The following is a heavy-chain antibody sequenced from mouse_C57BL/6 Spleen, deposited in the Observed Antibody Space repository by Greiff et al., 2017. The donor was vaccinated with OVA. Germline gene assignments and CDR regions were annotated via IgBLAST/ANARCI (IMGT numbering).Heavy chain of an antibody. CDR1: GYAFSSSW. D-gene: IGHD2-5*01. J-gene: IGHJ4*01. V-gene: IGHV1-82*01. Sequence: QVQLQQSGPELVKPGASVKISCKASGYAFSSSWMNWVKQRPGKGLEWIGRIYPGDGDTNYNGKFKGKATLTAEKSSSTAYMQLSSLTSEDSSVYYSAPYSNYDAIDYWGQGPSVTVSA. CDR2: IYPGDGDT. CDR3: APYSNYDAIDY.